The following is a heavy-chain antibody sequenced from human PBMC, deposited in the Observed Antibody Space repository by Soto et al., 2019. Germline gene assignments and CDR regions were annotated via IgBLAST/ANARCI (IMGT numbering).Heavy chain of an antibody. CDR2: IIPIFGTA. J-gene: IGHJ6*02. Sequence: ASVKVSCKASGGTFISYAISWVRQAPGQGLEWMGGIIPIFGTANYAQKFQGGVTITADESTSTAYMELSSLRSEDTAVYYCARDFVATVWNKDYYGMDVWGQGTTVTVSS. CDR3: ARDFVATVWNKDYYGMDV. V-gene: IGHV1-69*13. CDR1: GGTFISYA. D-gene: IGHD5-12*01.